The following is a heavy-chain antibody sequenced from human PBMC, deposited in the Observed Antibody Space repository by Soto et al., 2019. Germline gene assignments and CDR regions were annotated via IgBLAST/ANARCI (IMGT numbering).Heavy chain of an antibody. D-gene: IGHD3-10*01. CDR2: IWYDGSNK. CDR3: FYCSWSSFYYYYGMDV. Sequence: GGSLRLSCAASGFTFSSYGMHWVRQAPGKGLEWVAVIWYDGSNKYYADSVKGRFTISRDNSKNTLYLQMNSLRAEDTAVYYYFYCSWSSFYYYYGMDVWGKGTTVTVS. J-gene: IGHJ6*04. V-gene: IGHV3-33*01. CDR1: GFTFSSYG.